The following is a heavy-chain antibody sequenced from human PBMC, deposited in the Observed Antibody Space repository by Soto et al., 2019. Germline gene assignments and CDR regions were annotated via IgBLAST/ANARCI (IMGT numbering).Heavy chain of an antibody. Sequence: SETLSLTCTVSGGSISSGGYYWIWIRQHPGKGLEWIGYIYNSGSTNYNPSLKSRVTISVDTSKNQFSLKLSSVTAADTAVYYCARAHYGDYGYGMDVWGQGTTVTVSS. CDR1: GGSISSGGYY. V-gene: IGHV4-61*08. CDR3: ARAHYGDYGYGMDV. J-gene: IGHJ6*02. CDR2: IYNSGST. D-gene: IGHD4-17*01.